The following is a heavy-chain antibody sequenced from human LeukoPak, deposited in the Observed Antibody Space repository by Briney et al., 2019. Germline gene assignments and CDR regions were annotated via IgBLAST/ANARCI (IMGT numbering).Heavy chain of an antibody. CDR1: GGSISRSNW. V-gene: IGHV4-4*02. CDR3: ARGVQLWLYFDH. D-gene: IGHD5-18*01. J-gene: IGHJ4*02. Sequence: SETLSVTCAVSGGSISRSNWWSWVRQPPGKGRECIGEIYHSGSTNYNPSLKSRVTISVEKSKTQIPLKLSSVTAADTAVYYCARGVQLWLYFDHWGQGPLVTVSS. CDR2: IYHSGST.